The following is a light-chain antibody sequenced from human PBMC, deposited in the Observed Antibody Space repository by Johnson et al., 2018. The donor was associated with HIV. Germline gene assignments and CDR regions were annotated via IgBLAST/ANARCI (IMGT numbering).Light chain of an antibody. CDR3: GTWDSSLSAYV. CDR1: SSNIGNNY. CDR2: DSY. V-gene: IGLV1-51*01. Sequence: QSVLTQPPSVSAAPGQKVTISCSGSSSNIGNNYVSWYQHLPGKAPKLLIYDSYSRPSGIPDRFSGSKSGTSATLGITGLQTGDEADYYCGTWDSSLSAYVFGTGTKVTVL. J-gene: IGLJ1*01.